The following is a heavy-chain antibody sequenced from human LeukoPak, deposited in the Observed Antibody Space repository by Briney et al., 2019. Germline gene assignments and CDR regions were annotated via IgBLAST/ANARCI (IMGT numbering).Heavy chain of an antibody. J-gene: IGHJ4*02. CDR1: GFTFSSYS. CDR3: VKGGWLDN. CDR2: VSKSGDNT. D-gene: IGHD6-19*01. Sequence: GGSLRLSCAASGFTFSSYSMNWVRQAPGKGLEGVSGVSKSGDNTHYADSVKGRFTISRDKSNDTLCLQMNSLRAEDTAVYYCVKGGWLDNWGQGTLVTVSS. V-gene: IGHV3-23*01.